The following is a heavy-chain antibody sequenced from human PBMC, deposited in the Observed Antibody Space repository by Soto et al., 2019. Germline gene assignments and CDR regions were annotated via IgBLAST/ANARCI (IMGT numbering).Heavy chain of an antibody. CDR2: IIPIFGTA. V-gene: IGHV1-69*13. CDR3: ARAGGSVVVVTAMDAFDI. CDR1: GGTFSSYA. Sequence: SVKVSCKASGGTFSSYAISWVRQAPGQGLEWMGGIIPIFGTANYAQKFQGRVTITADESTSTAYMELSSLRSEDTAVYYCARAGGSVVVVTAMDAFDIWGQGTTVTV. D-gene: IGHD2-21*02. J-gene: IGHJ3*02.